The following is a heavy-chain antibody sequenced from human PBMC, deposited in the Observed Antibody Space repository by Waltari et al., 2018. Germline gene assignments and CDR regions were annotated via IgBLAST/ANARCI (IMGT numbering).Heavy chain of an antibody. V-gene: IGHV1-18*01. Sequence: QVQLVQSGAEVKKPGASVKVSCKASGYTFTSYGISWVRQAPGQGLEWMGWISAYNGNTNYAQKLQGRVTMTTDTSTSTAYMELRSLRSDDTAVYYCARDPAGRGYCSGGSCGWYFQHWGQGTLVTVSS. J-gene: IGHJ1*01. CDR3: ARDPAGRGYCSGGSCGWYFQH. D-gene: IGHD2-15*01. CDR1: GYTFTSYG. CDR2: ISAYNGNT.